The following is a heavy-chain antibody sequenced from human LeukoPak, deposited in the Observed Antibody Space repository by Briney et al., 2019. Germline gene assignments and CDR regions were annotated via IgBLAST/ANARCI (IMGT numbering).Heavy chain of an antibody. D-gene: IGHD3-10*01. Sequence: VGSLRLSCSASGFTFSSYAMHWVRQAPGKGLEYVSPISSNGGSTYYADSVKGRFTISRDNSKNTLYLQMSSLRAEDTAVYYCVKGGSLLWFGELFTFDYWGQGTLVTVSS. CDR3: VKGGSLLWFGELFTFDY. V-gene: IGHV3-64D*06. CDR1: GFTFSSYA. J-gene: IGHJ4*02. CDR2: ISSNGGST.